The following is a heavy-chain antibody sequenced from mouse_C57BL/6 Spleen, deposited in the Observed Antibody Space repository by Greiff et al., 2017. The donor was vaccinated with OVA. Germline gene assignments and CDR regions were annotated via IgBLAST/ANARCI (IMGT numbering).Heavy chain of an antibody. J-gene: IGHJ2*01. CDR3: ARHGYSSSYEGYYFDY. D-gene: IGHD1-1*01. Sequence: VQLQESGPELVKPGASVKISCKASGYAFSSSWMNWVKQRPGKGLEWIGRIYPGDGDTNYNGKFKGKATLTADKSSSTAYMQLSSLTSEDSAVYFCARHGYSSSYEGYYFDYWGQGTTLTVSS. V-gene: IGHV1-82*01. CDR1: GYAFSSSW. CDR2: IYPGDGDT.